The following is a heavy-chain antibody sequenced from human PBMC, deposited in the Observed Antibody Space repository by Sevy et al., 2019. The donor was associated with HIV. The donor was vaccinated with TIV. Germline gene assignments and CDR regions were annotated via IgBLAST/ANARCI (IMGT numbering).Heavy chain of an antibody. D-gene: IGHD3-10*01. CDR2: ISSSGSTI. CDR1: GFTFSDYY. J-gene: IGHJ4*02. Sequence: GGSLRLSCAASGFTFSDYYMSWIRQAPGKGLEWVSYISSSGSTIYYADSVKGRFTISRDNAKNSQYLQMHSLRAEETAVYYCARDHNRGYFDYWGQGTLVTVSS. CDR3: ARDHNRGYFDY. V-gene: IGHV3-11*01.